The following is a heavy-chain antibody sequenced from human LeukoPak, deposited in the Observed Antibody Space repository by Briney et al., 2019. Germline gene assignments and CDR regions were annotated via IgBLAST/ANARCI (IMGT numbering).Heavy chain of an antibody. Sequence: ASVKVSCKASGYTFTAYYIHWVRQAPGQGLEWMGWVNPNSGGPHSAQKFRGRVTMTRDTSISTAYMELSSLRSDDTAVYYCARDVGVVATIFRNGENWFDPWGQGTLVTVSS. V-gene: IGHV1-2*02. D-gene: IGHD5-12*01. CDR2: VNPNSGGP. CDR3: ARDVGVVATIFRNGENWFDP. CDR1: GYTFTAYY. J-gene: IGHJ5*02.